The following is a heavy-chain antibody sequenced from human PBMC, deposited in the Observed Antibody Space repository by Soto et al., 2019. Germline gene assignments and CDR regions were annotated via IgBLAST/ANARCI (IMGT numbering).Heavy chain of an antibody. J-gene: IGHJ4*02. V-gene: IGHV4-59*01. CDR2: IYYSGST. CDR1: GGSISSYY. CDR3: ARAYAGYADY. Sequence: SETLSLTCTVSGGSISSYYWSWIRQPPGKGLEWIGYIYYSGSTNYNPSLKSRVTISVDTSKNQFSLKLSSVTAADTAVYYCARAYAGYADYLGQGALVTVSS. D-gene: IGHD5-12*01.